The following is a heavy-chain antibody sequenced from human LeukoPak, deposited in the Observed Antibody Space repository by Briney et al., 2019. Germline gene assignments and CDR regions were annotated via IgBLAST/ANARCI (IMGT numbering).Heavy chain of an antibody. Sequence: KTSETLSLTCAVYGDSLSGYYWTWIRQPPGKGLEWIGEINHSGSTNYNPSLKRRVTISVDTSKNQFSLNLTPVTAADTAIYYCATNVPGTTYFDPWGQGTLVTVSP. V-gene: IGHV4-34*01. J-gene: IGHJ4*02. CDR2: INHSGST. D-gene: IGHD1-14*01. CDR1: GDSLSGYY. CDR3: ATNVPGTTYFDP.